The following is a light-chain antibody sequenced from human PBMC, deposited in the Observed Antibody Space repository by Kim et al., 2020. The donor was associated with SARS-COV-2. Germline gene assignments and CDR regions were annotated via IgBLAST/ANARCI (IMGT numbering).Light chain of an antibody. V-gene: IGKV3-20*01. Sequence: EIVLTQSPGTLSLSPGERATLSCRASQSVSSSYIAWYQQKPGQAPRLLIYGASSGATGIPDRFRGSGSGIDFTLTISRLEPEDFAVYYCQQYDRPPWTFGLGTKVEIK. CDR3: QQYDRPPWT. CDR1: QSVSSSY. CDR2: GAS. J-gene: IGKJ1*01.